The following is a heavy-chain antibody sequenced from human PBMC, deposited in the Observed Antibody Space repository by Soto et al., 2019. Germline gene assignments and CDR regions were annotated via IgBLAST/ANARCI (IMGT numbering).Heavy chain of an antibody. V-gene: IGHV3-23*01. CDR2: ISGSGGST. D-gene: IGHD6-13*01. Sequence: EVQLLESGGGLVQPGGSLRLSCAASGFTFSSYAMSWVRQAPGKGLEWVSAISGSGGSTYYADSVKGRFTISRDNSKNPLYLQMNSLRAEDTAVYYCAKGQQLDLGHFQHWGQGTLVTVSS. J-gene: IGHJ1*01. CDR3: AKGQQLDLGHFQH. CDR1: GFTFSSYA.